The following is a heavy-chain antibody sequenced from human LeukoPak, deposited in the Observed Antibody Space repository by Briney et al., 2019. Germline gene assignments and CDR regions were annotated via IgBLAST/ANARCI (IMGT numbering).Heavy chain of an antibody. J-gene: IGHJ4*02. CDR2: INPNTCDT. V-gene: IGHV1-2*02. Sequence: ASVKVSCKASGYTFTGYHMHWVRQAPGKGLEWMGWINPNTCDTHYAQKFQGRVTMTRDTSIDTAYMELSRLKTDDTAVYYCARNTNYFGSGNSFDYWGQGTLVTVSS. D-gene: IGHD3-10*01. CDR3: ARNTNYFGSGNSFDY. CDR1: GYTFTGYH.